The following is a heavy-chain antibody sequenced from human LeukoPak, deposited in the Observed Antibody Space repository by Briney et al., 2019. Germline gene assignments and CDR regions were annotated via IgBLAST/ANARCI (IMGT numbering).Heavy chain of an antibody. CDR1: GFTFSSYG. D-gene: IGHD2-15*01. J-gene: IGHJ4*02. V-gene: IGHV3-23*01. CDR2: IGGRDGGT. CDR3: AKVVVDGLDY. Sequence: PGGSLRLSCAASGFTFSSYGMSWVRQAPGKGLEGVSAIGGRDGGTYYADSVKGRLTISRDNSKNTLYVQMNSLRAEDTAVYYCAKVVVDGLDYWGQGTLVTVSS.